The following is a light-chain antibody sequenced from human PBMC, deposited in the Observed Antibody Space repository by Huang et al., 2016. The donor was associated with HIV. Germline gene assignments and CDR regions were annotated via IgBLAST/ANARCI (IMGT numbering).Light chain of an antibody. CDR2: SSS. Sequence: IQLTQSPSSLSASVGDRVTITCRANQAIGTYLAWYQQKPGKAPELLLNSSSTLLSGVPSRFSGDGSGTDFTLTITSLQPEDYASYSCQHLCTFGGGTKVEIK. CDR3: QHLCT. CDR1: QAIGTY. V-gene: IGKV1-9*01. J-gene: IGKJ4*01.